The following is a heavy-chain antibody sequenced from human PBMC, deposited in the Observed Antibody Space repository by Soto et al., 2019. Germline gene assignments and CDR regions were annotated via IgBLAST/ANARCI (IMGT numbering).Heavy chain of an antibody. CDR2: FDSEDGET. CDR3: ATPTRVGYSSSWYRWVFDY. D-gene: IGHD6-13*01. CDR1: GYTLPELS. J-gene: IGHJ4*02. Sequence: GASVKVSRQVSGYTLPELSMHWVRQAPGEGHEWMGGFDSEDGETIYAQKFQGRVTLTQYTSTDTACMELSSLRFEDTAVYYCATPTRVGYSSSWYRWVFDYWGQGTLVTVSS. V-gene: IGHV1-24*01.